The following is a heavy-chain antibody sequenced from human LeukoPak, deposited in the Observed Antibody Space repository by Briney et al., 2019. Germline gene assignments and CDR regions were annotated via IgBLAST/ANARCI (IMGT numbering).Heavy chain of an antibody. J-gene: IGHJ4*02. V-gene: IGHV3-48*04. D-gene: IGHD2-15*01. CDR1: GFTFSTYS. Sequence: GGSLRLSCAASGFTFSTYSMNWVRQAPGKGLEWVSYISSSGSTIYYADSVKGRFTISRDNAKNSLYLQMNSLRAEDTAVYYCARAYCGGGSCYYYYFDYWGQGTLVTVSS. CDR3: ARAYCGGGSCYYYYFDY. CDR2: ISSSGSTI.